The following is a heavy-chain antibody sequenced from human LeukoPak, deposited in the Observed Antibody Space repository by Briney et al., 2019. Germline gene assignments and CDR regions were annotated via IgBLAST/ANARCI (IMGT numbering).Heavy chain of an antibody. J-gene: IGHJ4*02. CDR1: RFTFSSYA. Sequence: GRSLRLSCAGSRFTFSSYAMHWVRQAPGKGLEWVALIWYDGSNKYYADSVKGRFSISRDNSRNTLSLQMSSLRVEDTALYYCARGKRGFIYGSDFWGQGTLVTVSS. V-gene: IGHV3-33*01. CDR2: IWYDGSNK. CDR3: ARGKRGFIYGSDF. D-gene: IGHD5-18*01.